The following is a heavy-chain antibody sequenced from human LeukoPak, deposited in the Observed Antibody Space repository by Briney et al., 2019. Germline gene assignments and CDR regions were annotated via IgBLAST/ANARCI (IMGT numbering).Heavy chain of an antibody. Sequence: GGSLRLSCAASGFTFSSFDMSWVRQAPGKGLEWVSGISGSGGTTFYEDSVKGRFTISRDNSKNTLYLQMNSLRAEDTAVYYCAKDGRHYDILTGYYNGGFDYWGQGTLVTVSS. CDR2: ISGSGGTT. J-gene: IGHJ4*02. CDR1: GFTFSSFD. D-gene: IGHD3-9*01. V-gene: IGHV3-23*01. CDR3: AKDGRHYDILTGYYNGGFDY.